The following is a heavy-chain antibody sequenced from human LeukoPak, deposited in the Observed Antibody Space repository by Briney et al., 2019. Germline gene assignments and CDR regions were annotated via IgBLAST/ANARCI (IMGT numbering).Heavy chain of an antibody. D-gene: IGHD7-27*01. CDR3: ARGELTGDAFDI. Sequence: GGSLRLSCAASGFTFSSYNMNWVRQAPGKGLEWVSSISSSSSYIYYADSVKGRFTISRDNAKKSLYLQMNSLRAEDTAVYYCARGELTGDAFDIWGQGTMVTVSS. CDR2: ISSSSSYI. J-gene: IGHJ3*02. CDR1: GFTFSSYN. V-gene: IGHV3-21*04.